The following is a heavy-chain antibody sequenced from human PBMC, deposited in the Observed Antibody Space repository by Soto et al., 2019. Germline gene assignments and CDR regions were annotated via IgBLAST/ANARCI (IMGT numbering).Heavy chain of an antibody. D-gene: IGHD3-10*01. J-gene: IGHJ4*02. V-gene: IGHV4-31*03. CDR3: ARGVLH. CDR2: IYYSGSP. CDR1: GGSISGGGYY. Sequence: QVQLQESGPGLVKPSQTLSLTCTVSGGSISGGGYYWSWIRQHPRKGLEWIGSIYYSGSPNYNPALKSRVTISVDTYKSQFSLEVSSVYAGATAVYYCARGVLHWGQGALVTVSS.